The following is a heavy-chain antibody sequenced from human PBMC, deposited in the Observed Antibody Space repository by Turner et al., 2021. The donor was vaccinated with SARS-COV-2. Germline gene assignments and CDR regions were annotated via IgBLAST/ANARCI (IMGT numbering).Heavy chain of an antibody. D-gene: IGHD6-6*01. CDR1: GFTFDDYA. CDR3: AKLAARSAYYYYGMDV. V-gene: IGHV3-9*01. CDR2: ISWNSGTI. J-gene: IGHJ6*02. Sequence: EVQLVESGRGLLQPGRSLRLSCSASGFTFDDYAMNWVRQAPGKGLEWVSGISWNSGTIDYADSVKGRFTISRDNAKNSLYLQMNSLRAEDTALYYCAKLAARSAYYYYGMDVWGQGTTVTVSS.